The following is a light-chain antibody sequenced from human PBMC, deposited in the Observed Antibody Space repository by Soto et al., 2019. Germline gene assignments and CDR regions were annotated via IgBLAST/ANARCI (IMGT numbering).Light chain of an antibody. CDR2: DAS. CDR1: QSLSSTY. Sequence: EIVLTQSPGTLSLSPGERATLSCRAGQSLSSTYLAWYQQKPGQAPRLLIYDASTRATGIPDRFSGSGSGTDFTLTISRLEPEDFAVYYCQHYESSPPSYTFGQGTKLEIK. CDR3: QHYESSPPSYT. J-gene: IGKJ2*01. V-gene: IGKV3-20*01.